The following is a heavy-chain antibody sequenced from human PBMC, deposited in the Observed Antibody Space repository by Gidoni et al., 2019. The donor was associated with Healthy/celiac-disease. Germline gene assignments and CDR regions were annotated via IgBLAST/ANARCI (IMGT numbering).Heavy chain of an antibody. CDR3: ARTPRQINWYFDL. J-gene: IGHJ2*01. V-gene: IGHV1-69*01. CDR2: ITPIFGTA. Sequence: QVQLVQSGAEVKKPGSSVKVSCQASGGTFSSYAISWVRQAPGQGLEWMGGITPIFGTANYAQKFQGRVTITADESTSTAYMELSSLRSEDTAVYYCARTPRQINWYFDLWGRGTLVTVSS. CDR1: GGTFSSYA.